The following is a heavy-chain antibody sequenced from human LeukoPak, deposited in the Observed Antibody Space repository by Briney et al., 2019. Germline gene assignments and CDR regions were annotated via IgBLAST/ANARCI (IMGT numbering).Heavy chain of an antibody. Sequence: PGGSLRLSCAASGFIFSDYYMSWIRQAPGKGLEWVSSISSSSSYIYYADSVKGRFTISRDNAKSSLYLQMNSLRAEDTAVYYCASERNAFDIWGQGTMVTVSS. J-gene: IGHJ3*02. CDR1: GFIFSDYY. CDR2: ISSSSSYI. CDR3: ASERNAFDI. V-gene: IGHV3-11*06.